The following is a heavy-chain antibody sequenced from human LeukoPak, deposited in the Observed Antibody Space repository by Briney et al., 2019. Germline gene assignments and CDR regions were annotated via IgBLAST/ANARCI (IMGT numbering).Heavy chain of an antibody. V-gene: IGHV3-13*01. Sequence: PGGSLRLSCAASGFTFRSCDMHWVRLATGKGLALVSAIGTACDTYYPGSVTRQFTISREIAKNSLYLHMNSLCVGDTAVYYCAKIGSSSWYRYLAFDIWGQGTMVTVS. J-gene: IGHJ3*02. CDR3: AKIGSSSWYRYLAFDI. CDR1: GFTFRSCD. CDR2: IGTACDT. D-gene: IGHD6-13*01.